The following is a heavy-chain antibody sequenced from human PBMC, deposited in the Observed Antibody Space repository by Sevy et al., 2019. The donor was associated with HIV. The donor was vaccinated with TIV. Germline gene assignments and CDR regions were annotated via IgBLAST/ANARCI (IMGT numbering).Heavy chain of an antibody. CDR2: IYYSGST. D-gene: IGHD2-15*01. V-gene: IGHV4-39*01. CDR3: ARLVPRLAQFAY. Sequence: ETLSLTCTVSGGSVSSSSYYWGWIRQPPGKGLDWIGSIYYSGSTYYNPSLKSRVTISVDTSKNQFSLKVRSVTAADTAVYYCARLVPRLAQFAYWGQGALVTVSS. CDR1: GGSVSSSSYY. J-gene: IGHJ4*02.